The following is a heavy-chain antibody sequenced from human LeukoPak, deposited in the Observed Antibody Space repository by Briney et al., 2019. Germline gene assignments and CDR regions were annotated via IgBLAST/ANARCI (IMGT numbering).Heavy chain of an antibody. CDR3: ARPLWELRNYYFDY. CDR1: GYTFTGYY. Sequence: GASVKVSCKASGYTFTGYYMHWVRQAPGQGLEWMGWINPNSGGTNYAQKFQGRVTMTRDTSISTAYMELSRLRSDDTAVYYCARPLWELRNYYFDYWGQGTLVTVSS. CDR2: INPNSGGT. D-gene: IGHD1-26*01. J-gene: IGHJ4*02. V-gene: IGHV1-2*02.